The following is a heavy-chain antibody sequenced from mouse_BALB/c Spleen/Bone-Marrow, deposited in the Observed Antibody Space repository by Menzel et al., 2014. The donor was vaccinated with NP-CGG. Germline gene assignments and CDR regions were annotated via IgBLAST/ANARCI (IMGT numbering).Heavy chain of an antibody. V-gene: IGHV1-54*01. CDR2: INPGSGGT. CDR1: GYAFTNYL. Sequence: QVQLKQSGAELVRPGTSVKVSCKASGYAFTNYLIEWVKRRPGQGLEWIGVINPGSGGTNYNEKFKGKATLTADKSSSTAYMQLSSLTSDDSAVYFCARGITTGYFDYWGQGTTLTVSS. D-gene: IGHD1-1*01. J-gene: IGHJ2*01. CDR3: ARGITTGYFDY.